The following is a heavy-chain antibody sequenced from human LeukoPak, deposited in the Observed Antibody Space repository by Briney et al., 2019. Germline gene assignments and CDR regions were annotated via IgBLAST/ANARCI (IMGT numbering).Heavy chain of an antibody. J-gene: IGHJ2*01. CDR1: GFTVSTNY. D-gene: IGHD3-3*01. CDR2: IYSDGST. CDR3: ARYDFILISYFDL. V-gene: IGHV3-53*01. Sequence: GGSLRLSCAASGFTVSTNYMSWVRQAPGKKLEWFSDIYSDGSTFYADSVKGRFTISRDNSKNTLYLQMNSLRAEDTAVYHCARYDFILISYFDLWGRGTLVTVSS.